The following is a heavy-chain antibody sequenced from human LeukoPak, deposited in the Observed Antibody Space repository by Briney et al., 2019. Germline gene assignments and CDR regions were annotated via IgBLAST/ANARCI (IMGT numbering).Heavy chain of an antibody. D-gene: IGHD1-1*01. CDR1: GGTFSSYA. CDR2: IIPIFGTA. CDR3: ARAGQLVDDAFDI. Sequence: ASVKVSCKASGGTFSSYAISWVRQAPGQGLEWMGGIIPIFGTANYAQKFQGRVTITADESTSTAYMELSSPRSEDTAVYYCARAGQLVDDAFDIWGQGTMVTVSS. V-gene: IGHV1-69*13. J-gene: IGHJ3*02.